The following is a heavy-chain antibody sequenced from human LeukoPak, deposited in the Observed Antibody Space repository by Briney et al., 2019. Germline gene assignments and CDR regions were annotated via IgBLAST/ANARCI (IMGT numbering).Heavy chain of an antibody. Sequence: SVKVSCKASGGTFSSYAISWVRQAPGQGLEWMGGIIPIFGTANYAQKFQGRVTITTDESTSTAYMELSSLRSEDTAVNYCAMKSLGLGYYYYYMDVWGKGTTVTVSS. CDR1: GGTFSSYA. CDR3: AMKSLGLGYYYYYMDV. D-gene: IGHD7-27*01. J-gene: IGHJ6*03. CDR2: IIPIFGTA. V-gene: IGHV1-69*05.